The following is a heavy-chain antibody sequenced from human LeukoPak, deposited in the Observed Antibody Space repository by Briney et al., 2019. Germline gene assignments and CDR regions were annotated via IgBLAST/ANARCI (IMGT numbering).Heavy chain of an antibody. J-gene: IGHJ3*02. CDR2: IYSGGST. Sequence: GGSLRLSCAASGFTVSSNYMSWVRQAPGKGLEWVSVIYSGGSTYYSDSVKGRFTIYRHNSKNTLYLQMNSLRAEDTAVYYCYTYYYDSSGYGRGAFDIWGQGTMVTVSS. CDR1: GFTVSSNY. V-gene: IGHV3-53*04. CDR3: YTYYYDSSGYGRGAFDI. D-gene: IGHD3-22*01.